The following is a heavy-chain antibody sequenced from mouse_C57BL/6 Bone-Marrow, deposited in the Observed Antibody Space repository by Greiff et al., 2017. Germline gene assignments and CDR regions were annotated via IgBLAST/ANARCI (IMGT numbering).Heavy chain of an antibody. D-gene: IGHD1-1*01. CDR2: ISYDGSN. CDR3: AREHYGSSRAFAY. CDR1: GYSITSGYY. V-gene: IGHV3-6*01. Sequence: ESGPGLVKPSQSLSLTCSVTGYSITSGYYWNWIRQFPGNKLEWMGYISYDGSNNYNPSLKNRISITRDTSKNQFFLKLNSVTTEDTATYYCAREHYGSSRAFAYWGQGTLVTVSA. J-gene: IGHJ3*01.